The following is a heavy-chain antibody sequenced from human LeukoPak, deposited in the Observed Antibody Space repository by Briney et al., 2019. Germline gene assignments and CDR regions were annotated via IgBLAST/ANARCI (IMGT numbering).Heavy chain of an antibody. D-gene: IGHD3-16*01. Sequence: GGSLRLSCAASGFTFSSYSMNWVRQAPGKGLEWVSSISSSSSYIYYADSVKGRFTISRDNAKNSLYLQMNSLRAEDTAVYYCARDGGHDDMDGWGKGTTVTVSS. V-gene: IGHV3-21*01. J-gene: IGHJ6*04. CDR2: ISSSSSYI. CDR3: ARDGGHDDMDG. CDR1: GFTFSSYS.